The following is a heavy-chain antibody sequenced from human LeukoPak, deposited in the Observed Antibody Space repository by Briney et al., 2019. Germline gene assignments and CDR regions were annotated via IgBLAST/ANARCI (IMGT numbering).Heavy chain of an antibody. D-gene: IGHD6-13*01. J-gene: IGHJ4*02. Sequence: GGSLRLSCSASGFTFSRYAMHWVRQAPGKGLEYVSAISSNGGSTYYADSVKGRFTISRDNYKNTMYLQMSSLRAEDTAVYYCVKANSSSWYADENFDYWGQGTLVTVSS. V-gene: IGHV3-64D*09. CDR2: ISSNGGST. CDR1: GFTFSRYA. CDR3: VKANSSSWYADENFDY.